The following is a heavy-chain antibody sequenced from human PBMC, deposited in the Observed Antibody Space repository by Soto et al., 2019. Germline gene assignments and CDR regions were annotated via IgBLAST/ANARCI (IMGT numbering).Heavy chain of an antibody. V-gene: IGHV1-18*01. CDR1: GYTFTSYG. J-gene: IGHJ6*02. CDR2: INAYNGNT. D-gene: IGHD6-13*01. CDR3: ARDQLVRGNYYYYGMDV. Sequence: VQLVQSGAEVKKPGASVKVSCKASGYTFTSYGISWVRQAPGQGLEWMGWINAYNGNTNYAQKLQGRVTMTTDTSTSTAYMELRSLRSDDTAVYYCARDQLVRGNYYYYGMDVWGQGTTVTVSS.